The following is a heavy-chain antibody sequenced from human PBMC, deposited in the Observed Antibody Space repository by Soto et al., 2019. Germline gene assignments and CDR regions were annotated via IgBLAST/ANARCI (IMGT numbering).Heavy chain of an antibody. CDR2: ITSSSAI. V-gene: IGHV3-48*01. D-gene: IGHD6-19*01. J-gene: IGHJ4*02. CDR3: ARVITSRGWYEDY. Sequence: EVQLVESGGGLVQPGGSLRLSCAASGFIFSDFSMNWVRQVPGKGLEWVSSITSSSAIYYADSVKDRFTISRDNAKSSLYLQMNSLRAEDTAVYYCARVITSRGWYEDYWGQGNLVTVSS. CDR1: GFIFSDFS.